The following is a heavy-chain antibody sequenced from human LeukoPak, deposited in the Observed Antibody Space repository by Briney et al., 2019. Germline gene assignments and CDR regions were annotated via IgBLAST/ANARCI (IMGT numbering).Heavy chain of an antibody. J-gene: IGHJ4*02. CDR2: IYYSGST. CDR3: ATRPHTGTHLV. Sequence: SEPLSLTCTVSGGSISSSSYYWGWIRQPPGKGLEWIGSIYYSGSTYYNPSLKSRVTISVDTSKNQFSLKLSSVTAADTAVYYCATRPHTGTHLVWGQGTLVTVSS. D-gene: IGHD1-1*01. CDR1: GGSISSSSYY. V-gene: IGHV4-39*01.